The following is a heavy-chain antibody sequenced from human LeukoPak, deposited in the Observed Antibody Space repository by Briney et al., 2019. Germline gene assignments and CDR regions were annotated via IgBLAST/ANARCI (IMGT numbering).Heavy chain of an antibody. CDR2: INPNSGGT. J-gene: IGHJ5*02. V-gene: IGHV1-2*02. CDR1: GYLFTTYT. D-gene: IGHD2-15*01. Sequence: ASVKVSCKASGYLFTTYTFNWVRQASGQGPEWMGWINPNSGGTNYAQKFQGRVTMTRDTSISTAYMDLSRLRSDDTAVYYCAREGCSGGSCFYSNWFDPWGQGTLVTVSS. CDR3: AREGCSGGSCFYSNWFDP.